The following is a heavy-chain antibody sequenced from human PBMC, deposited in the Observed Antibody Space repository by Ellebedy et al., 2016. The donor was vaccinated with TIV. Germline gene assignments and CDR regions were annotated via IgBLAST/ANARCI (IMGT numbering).Heavy chain of an antibody. CDR1: GFTFSDYY. CDR2: ISSSGSTI. D-gene: IGHD3-3*01. Sequence: PGGSLRLSCAASGFTFSDYYMSWIRQAPGKGLEWVSYISSSGSTIYYADSVKGRFTISRDNAKNSLYLQMNSLRAEDTAVYYCARDQIGYYDFWSGYHTYYFDYWGQGTLVTVSS. J-gene: IGHJ4*02. V-gene: IGHV3-11*01. CDR3: ARDQIGYYDFWSGYHTYYFDY.